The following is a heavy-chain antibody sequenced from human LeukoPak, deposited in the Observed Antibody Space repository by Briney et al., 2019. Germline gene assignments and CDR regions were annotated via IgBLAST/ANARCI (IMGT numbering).Heavy chain of an antibody. D-gene: IGHD6-13*01. CDR3: AKGYSSSWYYYGMDV. J-gene: IGHJ6*02. CDR2: ISGSGGST. Sequence: GGSLRLSCAASGFTFDDYAMHWVRQAPGKGLEWVSAISGSGGSTYYADSVKGRFTISRDNSKNTLYLQMNSLRAEDTAVYYCAKGYSSSWYYYGMDVWGQGTTVTVSS. V-gene: IGHV3-23*01. CDR1: GFTFDDYA.